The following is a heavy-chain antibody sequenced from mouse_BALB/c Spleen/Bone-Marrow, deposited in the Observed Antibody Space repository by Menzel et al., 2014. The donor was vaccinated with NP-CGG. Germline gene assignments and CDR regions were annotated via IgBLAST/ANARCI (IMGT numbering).Heavy chain of an antibody. CDR3: ARNGNYGAWFAY. D-gene: IGHD2-1*01. CDR2: IDPANGNT. Sequence: VQLKESGAELVKPGASVKLSCTASGFNIKDTYMHWVKQRPEQGLEWIGRIDPANGNTKYDPKFQGKPTITADTSSNTAYLQLSSLTSEDTAVYYCARNGNYGAWFAYWGQGTLVTVSA. CDR1: GFNIKDTY. V-gene: IGHV14-3*02. J-gene: IGHJ3*01.